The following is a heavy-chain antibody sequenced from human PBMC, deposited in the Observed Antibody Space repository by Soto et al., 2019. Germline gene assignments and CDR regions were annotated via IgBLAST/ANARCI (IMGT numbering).Heavy chain of an antibody. V-gene: IGHV3-23*01. Sequence: EVQLLESGGDLVQPGGSLRLSCAASGFTFSSYAMSWVRQAPGKGLEWVSDISGGGDNTYYADSVRDRFTMSRDNSKNTLYLQMNSLRAEDTAKYYCAKDRLSSVSVVRFDPWGQGTLVIVSS. J-gene: IGHJ5*02. CDR3: AKDRLSSVSVVRFDP. D-gene: IGHD6-19*01. CDR1: GFTFSSYA. CDR2: ISGGGDNT.